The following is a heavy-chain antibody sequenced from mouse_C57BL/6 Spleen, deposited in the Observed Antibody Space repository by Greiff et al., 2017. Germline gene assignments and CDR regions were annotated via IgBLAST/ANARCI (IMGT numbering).Heavy chain of an antibody. CDR3: AREETAQATWFAY. V-gene: IGHV1-22*01. D-gene: IGHD3-2*02. CDR2: INPNNGGT. CDR1: GYTFTDYN. J-gene: IGHJ3*01. Sequence: EVQLQQSGPELVKPGASVKMSCKASGYTFTDYNMHWVKQSHGKSLEWIGYINPNNGGTSYNQKFKGKATLTVNTSSSTAYMELRSLTSEDSAVYYCAREETAQATWFAYWGQGTLVTVSA.